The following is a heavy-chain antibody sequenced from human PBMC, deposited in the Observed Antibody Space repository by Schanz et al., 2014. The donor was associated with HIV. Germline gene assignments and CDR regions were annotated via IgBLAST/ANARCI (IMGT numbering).Heavy chain of an antibody. Sequence: EVQLLESGGGLVQPGGSLRLSCAASGFTFSNYAMSWVRQAPGKGLEWVSSITESGGRTYYADSVNGRFTISRDNSKNTLYLQMTTLRTEDTAVYYCAKPEYDSRGNSQSHFDYWGQGAQVTVSS. CDR1: GFTFSNYA. D-gene: IGHD3-22*01. CDR3: AKPEYDSRGNSQSHFDY. V-gene: IGHV3-23*01. CDR2: ITESGGRT. J-gene: IGHJ4*02.